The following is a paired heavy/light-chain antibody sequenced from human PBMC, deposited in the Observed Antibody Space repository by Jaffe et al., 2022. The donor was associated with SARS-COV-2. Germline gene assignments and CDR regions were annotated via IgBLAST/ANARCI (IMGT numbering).Heavy chain of an antibody. CDR1: RFTFGSYA. J-gene: IGHJ6*02. D-gene: IGHD3-10*01. CDR2: ISGSGGTT. V-gene: IGHV3-23*01. Sequence: EAQLLEAGGGLVHPGGSLRLSCAASRFTFGSYAMSWVRQAPGKGLEWVSTISGSGGTTYYADSVKGRFTISRDNSKNTLYLQMNSLRAEDTAVYFCARFGAGRSYYYYGMDVWGQGTTVTVSS. CDR3: ARFGAGRSYYYYGMDV.
Light chain of an antibody. CDR2: DVS. J-gene: IGLJ1*01. CDR1: SSDVGEYNY. CDR3: CSYAGSYTYV. V-gene: IGLV2-11*01. Sequence: QSALTQPHSVSGSPGQSVTISCTGTSSDVGEYNYVAWYQQHPAKAPKLMIYDVSKRPSGVPDRFSGSKSGNTASLTISGLQAEDEADYYCCSYAGSYTYVFGTGTKVTVL.